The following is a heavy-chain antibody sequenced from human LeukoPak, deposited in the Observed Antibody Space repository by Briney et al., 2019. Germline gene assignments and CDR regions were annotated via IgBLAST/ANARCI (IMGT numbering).Heavy chain of an antibody. CDR2: ISSSSSYI. D-gene: IGHD3-10*01. V-gene: IGHV3-21*04. J-gene: IGHJ2*01. Sequence: PGGSLRLSCAASGFTFSTYTMNWVRQAPGKGLEWVSSISSSSSYIYYADSVRGRFTISRDNSKNTLYLQMNSLRAEDTAVYYCARILRVRGVISSYWYFDLWGRGTLVTVSS. CDR1: GFTFSTYT. CDR3: ARILRVRGVISSYWYFDL.